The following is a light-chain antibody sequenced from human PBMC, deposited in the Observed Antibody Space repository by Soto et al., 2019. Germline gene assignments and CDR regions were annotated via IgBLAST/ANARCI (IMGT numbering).Light chain of an antibody. J-gene: IGKJ4*01. Sequence: DLQMTQSPSSLSASVGDRVTITCRASQSISSYLNWYQQKPGKAPKLLIYAASSLQSGVTSRFSVSGSGTDFTLTISSLQPEDFATYYCQQSYSTLTFGGGTKVEIK. CDR3: QQSYSTLT. CDR1: QSISSY. CDR2: AAS. V-gene: IGKV1-39*01.